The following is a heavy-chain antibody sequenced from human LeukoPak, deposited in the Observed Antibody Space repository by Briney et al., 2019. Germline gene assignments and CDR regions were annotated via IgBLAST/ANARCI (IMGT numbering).Heavy chain of an antibody. V-gene: IGHV4-59*01. D-gene: IGHD2-2*01. CDR1: GGSISSYY. J-gene: IGHJ4*02. Sequence: KPSETLSLTCTVSGGSISSYYWSWLRQPPGKGLEWIGYIYYSGSTNYNPSLKSRVTISVDTSKNQFSLRLSSVAAADTAVYFCARGLSSTRRESDYWGQGTLVTVSS. CDR2: IYYSGST. CDR3: ARGLSSTRRESDY.